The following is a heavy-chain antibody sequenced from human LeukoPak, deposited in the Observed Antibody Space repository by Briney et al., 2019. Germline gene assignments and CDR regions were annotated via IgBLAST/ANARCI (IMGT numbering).Heavy chain of an antibody. J-gene: IGHJ3*02. CDR3: ARWDDSWGGYAFDI. D-gene: IGHD3-3*01. V-gene: IGHV4-39*07. Sequence: PSETLSLTCTVSGGSISSSSYSWSWIRQSPGQGLEWIGTTHHSGSTYFKPSLSRRVTISMDTSKNQFYLNLTSVTAADTAVYYCARWDDSWGGYAFDIWGRGTVVTVSS. CDR2: THHSGST. CDR1: GGSISSSSYS.